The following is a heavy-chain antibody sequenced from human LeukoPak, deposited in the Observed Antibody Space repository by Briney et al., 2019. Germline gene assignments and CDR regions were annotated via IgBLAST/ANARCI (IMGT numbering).Heavy chain of an antibody. V-gene: IGHV1-46*01. CDR2: ISPSGGST. CDR3: ARQRDYYDSSGYYSGGFDY. Sequence: ASVKVSCKASGYTFTSYYMHWVRQAPGQGLEWMGIISPSGGSTSYAQKFQGRVTMTRDMSTSTVYMELSSLRSEDTAVYYCARQRDYYDSSGYYSGGFDYWGQGTLVTVSS. J-gene: IGHJ4*02. D-gene: IGHD3-22*01. CDR1: GYTFTSYY.